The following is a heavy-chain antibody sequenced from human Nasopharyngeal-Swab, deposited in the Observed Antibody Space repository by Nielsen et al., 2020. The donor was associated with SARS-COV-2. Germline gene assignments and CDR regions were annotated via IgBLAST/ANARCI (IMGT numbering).Heavy chain of an antibody. D-gene: IGHD3-3*01. CDR2: ISSSSRTI. CDR3: ARSRITIFGVVIGAFDI. V-gene: IGHV3-48*01. Sequence: GESLKISCAASGFTFSSYSMNWVRQAPGKGLEWVSYISSSSRTIYYADSVKGRFTISRDNAKNSLYLQMNSLRAEGTAVYYCARSRITIFGVVIGAFDIWGQGTMVTVSS. J-gene: IGHJ3*02. CDR1: GFTFSSYS.